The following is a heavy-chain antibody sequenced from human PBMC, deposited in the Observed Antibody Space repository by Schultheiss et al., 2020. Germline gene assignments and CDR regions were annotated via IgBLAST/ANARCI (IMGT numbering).Heavy chain of an antibody. J-gene: IGHJ4*02. D-gene: IGHD3-10*01. Sequence: SLKISCAASGFTFDDYAMHWVRQAPGNGLEWVSGISWNSGSIGYADSVKGRFTISRDNAKNSLYLQMNSLRAEDTALYYCAKDTNMRFRELLNWGQGTLVTVSS. V-gene: IGHV3-9*01. CDR3: AKDTNMRFRELLN. CDR1: GFTFDDYA. CDR2: ISWNSGSI.